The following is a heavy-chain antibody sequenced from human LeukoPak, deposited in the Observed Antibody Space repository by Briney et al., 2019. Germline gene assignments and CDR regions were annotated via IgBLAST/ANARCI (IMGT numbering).Heavy chain of an antibody. Sequence: ASVKVSCEASGYTFTSYDINWVRQATGQGLEWMGWMNSDSGNTGYAQKVQGRVTMTRNTSISTAYMELNSLRSEDTAVYYCARGLPMIVGGGGDYWGQGTLVTVSS. CDR1: GYTFTSYD. D-gene: IGHD1-26*01. J-gene: IGHJ4*02. V-gene: IGHV1-8*02. CDR2: MNSDSGNT. CDR3: ARGLPMIVGGGGDY.